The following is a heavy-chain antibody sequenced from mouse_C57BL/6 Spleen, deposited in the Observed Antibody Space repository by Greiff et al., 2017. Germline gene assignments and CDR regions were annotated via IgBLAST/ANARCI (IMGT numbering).Heavy chain of an antibody. CDR2: IDPSDSYT. V-gene: IGHV1-69*01. CDR1: GYTFTSYW. J-gene: IGHJ4*01. Sequence: QVQLQQPGAELVMPGASVKLSCKASGYTFTSYWMHWVKQRPGQGLEWIGEIDPSDSYTNYNQKFKGKSTLTIDKPSSPAYMQLSSLTSEDTAVYYCSRSYYDAMGYWGQVTSVTVSS. CDR3: SRSYYDAMGY.